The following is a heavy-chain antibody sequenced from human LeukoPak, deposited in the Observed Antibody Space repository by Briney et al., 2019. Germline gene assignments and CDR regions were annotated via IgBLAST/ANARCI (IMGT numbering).Heavy chain of an antibody. CDR1: GFIFSSYA. CDR3: ARDYYTSGSPNDY. Sequence: GGSLRLSCAASGFIFSSYAMSWVRQAPGKGLEWVSAISGSGGSTYYADSVKGRFTISRDNAKNTLYLQMNSLRAEDTAVYYCARDYYTSGSPNDYWGQGTLVTVSS. V-gene: IGHV3-23*01. CDR2: ISGSGGST. J-gene: IGHJ4*02. D-gene: IGHD3-10*01.